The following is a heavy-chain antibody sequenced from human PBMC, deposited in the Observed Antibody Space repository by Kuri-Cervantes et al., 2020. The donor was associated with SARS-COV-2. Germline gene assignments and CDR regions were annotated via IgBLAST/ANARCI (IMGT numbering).Heavy chain of an antibody. V-gene: IGHV3-15*07. CDR3: TTSPLGLVVILRSNYYGMDV. Sequence: LSLTCGASGFTFSNAWINWVRQAPGKGLEWVGRIKSKTDGGTTDYAAPVKGRFTISRDDSKNTLYLQMNSLKTEDTAVYYCTTSPLGLVVILRSNYYGMDVWGQGTTVTVSS. CDR1: GFTFSNAW. CDR2: IKSKTDGGTT. D-gene: IGHD3-22*01. J-gene: IGHJ6*01.